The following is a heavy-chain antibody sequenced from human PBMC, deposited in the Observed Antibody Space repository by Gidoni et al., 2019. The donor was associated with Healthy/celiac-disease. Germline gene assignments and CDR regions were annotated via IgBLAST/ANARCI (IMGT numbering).Heavy chain of an antibody. D-gene: IGHD3-22*01. Sequence: QVQLVESGAGVVQPGMSLRLSCAASGFTFSSYGMHWVRQAPGKWLEGVAVRWYYGSNKDYADSVKGRFTISRDNSKNTLYLQMNSLRAEDTAVYYCAREVVASSPDYYDSSAQRGYAFDIWGQGTMVTVSA. J-gene: IGHJ3*02. CDR1: GFTFSSYG. CDR2: RWYYGSNK. V-gene: IGHV3-33*01. CDR3: AREVVASSPDYYDSSAQRGYAFDI.